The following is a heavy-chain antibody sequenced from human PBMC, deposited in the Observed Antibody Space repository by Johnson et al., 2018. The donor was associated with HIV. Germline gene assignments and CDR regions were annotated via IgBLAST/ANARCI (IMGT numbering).Heavy chain of an antibody. CDR3: AKVVKWLVRDAFDI. J-gene: IGHJ3*02. V-gene: IGHV3-23*01. Sequence: WVSAISGSGGSTYYADSVQGRFTIPRDNSNNTLYLQMNSLRAEDTAVYYCAKVVKWLVRDAFDIWGQGTMVTVSS. D-gene: IGHD6-19*01. CDR2: ISGSGGST.